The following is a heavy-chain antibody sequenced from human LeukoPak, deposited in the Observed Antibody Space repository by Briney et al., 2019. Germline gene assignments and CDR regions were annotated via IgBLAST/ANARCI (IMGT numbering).Heavy chain of an antibody. V-gene: IGHV4-59*08. Sequence: SETLSLTCTAAGGCISSYYWSWIRQPPWKGLHWIGYIYYSGSTNYNPSLKSRVTISVDTSKNQFSLKLSSVTAADTAVYYCARHPRRAAYFDYWGQGTLVTVSS. J-gene: IGHJ4*02. CDR3: ARHPRRAAYFDY. CDR1: GGCISSYY. D-gene: IGHD6-25*01. CDR2: IYYSGST.